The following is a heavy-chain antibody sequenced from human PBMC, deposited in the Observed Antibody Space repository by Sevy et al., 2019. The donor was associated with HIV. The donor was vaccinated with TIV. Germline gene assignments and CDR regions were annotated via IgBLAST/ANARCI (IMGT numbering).Heavy chain of an antibody. CDR3: TYSRDGYNSHY. CDR1: GFTFSGSA. J-gene: IGHJ4*02. Sequence: GGSLRLSCAASGFTFSGSAMHWVRQASGKGLEWVGLIRSKANSYATAYAASVKGRFTISRDDSKNTAYLQMNSLKTEDTAVYYCTYSRDGYNSHYWGQGTLVTVSS. CDR2: IRSKANSYAT. D-gene: IGHD5-12*01. V-gene: IGHV3-73*01.